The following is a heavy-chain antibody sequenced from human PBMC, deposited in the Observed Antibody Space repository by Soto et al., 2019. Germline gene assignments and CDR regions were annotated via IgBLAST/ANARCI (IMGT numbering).Heavy chain of an antibody. CDR3: ARKMPTMIVVVIQNWFDP. CDR1: GGSFSGYY. J-gene: IGHJ5*02. Sequence: SETLSLTCAVYGGSFSGYYWSWIRQPPGKGLERIGEINHSGSTNYNPSLKSRITITIDTSKNQFSLKLISVTAADTAVYYCARKMPTMIVVVIQNWFDPWGQGTLVT. D-gene: IGHD3-22*01. CDR2: INHSGST. V-gene: IGHV4-34*01.